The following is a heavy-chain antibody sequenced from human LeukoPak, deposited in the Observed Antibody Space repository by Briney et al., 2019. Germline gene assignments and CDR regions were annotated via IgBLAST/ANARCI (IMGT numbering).Heavy chain of an antibody. Sequence: GRSLRLSCAASGFTFDDYAMHWVRQAPGKGLEWVSGISWNSGSIGYADSVKGRFTISRDNAKNSLYLQMTSLRAEDMALYYCAKDPFPYCSGGSCYSVYFDYWGQGTLVTVSS. CDR1: GFTFDDYA. CDR2: ISWNSGSI. CDR3: AKDPFPYCSGGSCYSVYFDY. J-gene: IGHJ4*02. V-gene: IGHV3-9*03. D-gene: IGHD2-15*01.